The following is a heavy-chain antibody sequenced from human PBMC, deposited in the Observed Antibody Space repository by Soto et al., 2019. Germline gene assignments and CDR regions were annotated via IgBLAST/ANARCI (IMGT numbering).Heavy chain of an antibody. Sequence: HPGGSLRLSCSASGFTFSSYAMHWVRQAPGKGLEYVSAISSNGGSTYYTDSVKGRFTISRDNSKNTLYLQMSSLRAEDTAVYYCVKDPRTDWYQPLLYWTHFDYWGQGTLVTVSS. CDR3: VKDPRTDWYQPLLYWTHFDY. J-gene: IGHJ4*02. CDR1: GFTFSSYA. D-gene: IGHD2-2*02. CDR2: ISSNGGST. V-gene: IGHV3-64D*06.